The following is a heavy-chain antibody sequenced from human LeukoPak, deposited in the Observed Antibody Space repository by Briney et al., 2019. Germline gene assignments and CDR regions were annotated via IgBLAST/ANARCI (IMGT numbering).Heavy chain of an antibody. CDR2: IYPGDSDT. Sequence: GESLKISCKGSGYRFTSYWICWVRQMPGKGREWMGIIYPGDSDTRYSPSFQGQVTISADKSISTAYLQWSSLNASDTAMYYCARLSGYSSSSSFDYWGQGTLVTVSS. V-gene: IGHV5-51*01. CDR3: ARLSGYSSSSSFDY. J-gene: IGHJ4*02. D-gene: IGHD6-6*01. CDR1: GYRFTSYW.